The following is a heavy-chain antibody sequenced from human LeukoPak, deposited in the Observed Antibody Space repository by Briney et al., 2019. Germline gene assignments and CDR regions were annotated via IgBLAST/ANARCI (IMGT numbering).Heavy chain of an antibody. J-gene: IGHJ4*02. CDR2: IIPIFGTA. V-gene: IGHV1-69*05. D-gene: IGHD3-22*01. CDR3: ASQPLRRNSSGPPQEFDY. Sequence: ASVKVSCKASGGTFSSYAISWVRQAPGQGLEWIGRIIPIFGTANYAQKLQGRVTITTDESTSTAYMELSSLRSEDTAVYYCASQPLRRNSSGPPQEFDYWGQGTLVTVSS. CDR1: GGTFSSYA.